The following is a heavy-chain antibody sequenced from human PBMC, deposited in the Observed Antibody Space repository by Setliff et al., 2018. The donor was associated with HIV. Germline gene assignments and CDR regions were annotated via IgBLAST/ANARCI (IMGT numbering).Heavy chain of an antibody. V-gene: IGHV4-34*01. D-gene: IGHD5-12*01. CDR2: ISYSGST. CDR3: AKSPGFSGYGGSG. CDR1: GGSFSDYS. J-gene: IGHJ4*02. Sequence: PSETLSLTCAVYGGSFSDYSWSWIRQPPGKGLEWIGEISYSGSTNYNPSLKSRVTISIDTSKNRFSLRLTSVTAADTAVYYCAKSPGFSGYGGSGWGQGTLVTV.